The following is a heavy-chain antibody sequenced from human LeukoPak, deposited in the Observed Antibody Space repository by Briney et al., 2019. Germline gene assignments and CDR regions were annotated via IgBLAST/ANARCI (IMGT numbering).Heavy chain of an antibody. D-gene: IGHD2-2*01. V-gene: IGHV3-30*02. CDR2: IRYDGSNK. CDR3: AKQSVVVPAALGAFDI. J-gene: IGHJ3*02. Sequence: GGSLRLSCAASGFTFSSYGMHWVRQAPGKGLEWVAFIRYDGSNKYYADSVKGRFTISRDNSKNTLYLQMNSLRAEDTAVYYCAKQSVVVPAALGAFDIWGQETMVTVSS. CDR1: GFTFSSYG.